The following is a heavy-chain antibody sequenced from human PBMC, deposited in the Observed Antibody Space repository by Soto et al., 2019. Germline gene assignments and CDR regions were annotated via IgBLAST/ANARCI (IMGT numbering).Heavy chain of an antibody. V-gene: IGHV3-15*01. CDR3: FTARTYSPVDS. J-gene: IGHJ4*02. CDR2: IKSKTDGGTT. CDR1: GFSFSSAW. D-gene: IGHD4-4*01. Sequence: EVQLEESGGGLVKPGGSLRLSCVASGFSFSSAWMSWVRQAPGKGLEWLGRIKSKTDGGTTDYAAPVKGRFFISRDDSTNTLYLQMHSLKTEETAVYYCFTARTYSPVDSWGRGTLVTVSS.